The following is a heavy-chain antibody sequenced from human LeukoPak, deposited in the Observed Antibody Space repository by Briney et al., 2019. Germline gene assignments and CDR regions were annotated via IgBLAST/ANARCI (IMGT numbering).Heavy chain of an antibody. Sequence: PGGSLRLSCAASGFTFSSYAMSWVRQAPGKGLEWVSAISGSGGSTYYADSVKGRFTISRDNSKNTLYLQMNSLRAEDTAVYYCAKEPQDYSSGWDNWFDPWGQGTLVTVSS. D-gene: IGHD6-19*01. V-gene: IGHV3-23*01. J-gene: IGHJ5*02. CDR1: GFTFSSYA. CDR3: AKEPQDYSSGWDNWFDP. CDR2: ISGSGGST.